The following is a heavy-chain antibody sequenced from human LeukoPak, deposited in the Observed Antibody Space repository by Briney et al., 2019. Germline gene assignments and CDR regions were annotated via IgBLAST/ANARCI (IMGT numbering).Heavy chain of an antibody. D-gene: IGHD2-2*01. CDR1: GGSISSYY. J-gene: IGHJ4*02. CDR3: ARTEYQLLSLDY. CDR2: IYYSGST. V-gene: IGHV4-59*01. Sequence: SETLSLACTVSGGSISSYYWSWIRQPPGKGLEWIGCIYYSGSTNYNPSLKSRVTISVDTSKNQFSLKLSSVTAADTAVYYCARTEYQLLSLDYWGQGTLVTVSS.